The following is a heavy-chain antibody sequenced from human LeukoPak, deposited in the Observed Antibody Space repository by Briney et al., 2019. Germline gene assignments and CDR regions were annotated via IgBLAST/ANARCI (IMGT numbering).Heavy chain of an antibody. J-gene: IGHJ4*02. CDR2: ISGSSGRT. CDR1: GFTFSSYA. V-gene: IGHV3-23*01. Sequence: PGGSLRLSCAASGFTFSSYAMNWVRQAPGKGLEWVSAISGSSGRTYYADSVKGRFTISRDNSKNTLNLQMNSLRAEDTAVYYCARDLITYLDYWGQGTLVTVSS. CDR3: ARDLITYLDY.